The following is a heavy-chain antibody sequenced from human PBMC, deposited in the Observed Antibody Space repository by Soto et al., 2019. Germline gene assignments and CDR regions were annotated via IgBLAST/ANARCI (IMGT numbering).Heavy chain of an antibody. CDR3: ARGPGGYSSGLSIDY. Sequence: QVQLVQSGAEVKKPGASVKVSCKASGYTFTSYAMHWVRQAPGQRLEWMGWINAGNGNTKYSQKFQGRVTITRDTSASTAYMELSSLRSEDTAVYYCARGPGGYSSGLSIDYWGQGTLVTVSS. CDR2: INAGNGNT. J-gene: IGHJ4*02. V-gene: IGHV1-3*01. D-gene: IGHD6-19*01. CDR1: GYTFTSYA.